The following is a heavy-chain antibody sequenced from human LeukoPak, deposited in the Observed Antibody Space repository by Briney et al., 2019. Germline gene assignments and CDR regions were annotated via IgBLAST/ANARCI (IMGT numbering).Heavy chain of an antibody. D-gene: IGHD3-22*01. Sequence: ASVKVSCKASGYTFTSYDINWVRQATGQGLEWMGWMNPNSGNTGYAQKFQGRVTMTEDTSTDTAYMELSSLRSEDTAVYYCATGRYYDSSGYYIDYWGQGTLVTVSS. CDR2: MNPNSGNT. V-gene: IGHV1-8*01. CDR3: ATGRYYDSSGYYIDY. J-gene: IGHJ4*02. CDR1: GYTFTSYD.